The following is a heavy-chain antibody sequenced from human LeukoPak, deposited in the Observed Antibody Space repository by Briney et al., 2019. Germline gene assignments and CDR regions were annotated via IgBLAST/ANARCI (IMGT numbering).Heavy chain of an antibody. CDR3: AREYYYDSSGYYYLGIAFDI. D-gene: IGHD3-22*01. CDR2: IDDSGST. CDR1: GDSMNSYY. V-gene: IGHV4-59*12. J-gene: IGHJ3*02. Sequence: KTSETLSLTCTVSGDSMNSYYWSWIRQPPGKGLEWIGYIDDSGSTNYNPSLKSRVTISVDTSKNQFSLKLSSVTAADTAVYYCAREYYYDSSGYYYLGIAFDIWGQGTMVTVSS.